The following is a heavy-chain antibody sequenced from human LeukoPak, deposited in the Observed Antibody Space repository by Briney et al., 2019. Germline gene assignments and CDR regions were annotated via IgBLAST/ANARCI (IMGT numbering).Heavy chain of an antibody. Sequence: QPGGSLRLSCAASGFTFSSYSMNWVRQAPGKGLEWVSYISSSSSTIYYADSVKGRFTISRDNAKNSLYLQMNSLRAEDTAVYYCARLLQGWELLRSPDYWGQGTLVTVPS. V-gene: IGHV3-48*04. CDR2: ISSSSSTI. J-gene: IGHJ4*02. D-gene: IGHD1-26*01. CDR1: GFTFSSYS. CDR3: ARLLQGWELLRSPDY.